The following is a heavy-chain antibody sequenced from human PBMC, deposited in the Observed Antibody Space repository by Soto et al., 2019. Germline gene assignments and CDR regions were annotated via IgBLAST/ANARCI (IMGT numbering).Heavy chain of an antibody. D-gene: IGHD6-25*01. V-gene: IGHV4-34*01. Sequence: SETLSLSCVVFGGSFSNYYWSWIRQPPGKGLEWIGEVNHSGTTNYNPTLKSRVTISVDTSKSQFSLRVTSLTAADTALYYCARGGSDSYYYYGMDVWGQGTTVTVSS. CDR1: GGSFSNYY. J-gene: IGHJ6*02. CDR3: ARGGSDSYYYYGMDV. CDR2: VNHSGTT.